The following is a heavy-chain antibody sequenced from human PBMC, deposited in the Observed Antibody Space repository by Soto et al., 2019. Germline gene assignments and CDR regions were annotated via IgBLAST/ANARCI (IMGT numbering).Heavy chain of an antibody. D-gene: IGHD3-3*01. J-gene: IGHJ6*02. CDR1: GGTFSSYA. V-gene: IGHV1-69*13. CDR2: IIPIFGTA. CDR3: ARVFGVVSDPINYYYYGMDV. Sequence: SVKVSCKASGGTFSSYAISWVRQAPGQGLEWMGGIIPIFGTANYAQKFQGRVTITADESTSTAYMELSSLRSEDTAVYYCARVFGVVSDPINYYYYGMDVWGQGTTVTVSS.